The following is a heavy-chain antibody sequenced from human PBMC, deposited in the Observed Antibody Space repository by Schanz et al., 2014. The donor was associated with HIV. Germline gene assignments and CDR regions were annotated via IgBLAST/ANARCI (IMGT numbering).Heavy chain of an antibody. CDR1: GYTFTSSY. CDR2: INPNSGGT. V-gene: IGHV1-2*02. Sequence: QEQLVQSGAEVKKPGASVKVSCKAFGYTFTSSYMHWVRQAPGQGLEWMGWINPNSGGTNFAQKFQGRVTLTRDTSITTAYMELTTLRSDDTALYYCAIPSSGWSTFDYWGQGTLVTVSS. J-gene: IGHJ4*02. D-gene: IGHD6-19*01. CDR3: AIPSSGWSTFDY.